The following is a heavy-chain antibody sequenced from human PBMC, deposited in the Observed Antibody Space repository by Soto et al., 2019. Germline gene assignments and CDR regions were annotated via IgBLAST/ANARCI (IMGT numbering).Heavy chain of an antibody. CDR2: MNPNSGNT. CDR1: GYTFTSYD. Sequence: GASVKVSCKASGYTFTSYDINWVRQATGQGLEWMGWMNPNSGNTGYAQKFQGRVTMTRNTSISTAYMELSRLRSDDTAVYYCAREEEYSSSLWWFDPWGQGTLVTVSS. V-gene: IGHV1-8*01. D-gene: IGHD6-13*01. CDR3: AREEEYSSSLWWFDP. J-gene: IGHJ5*02.